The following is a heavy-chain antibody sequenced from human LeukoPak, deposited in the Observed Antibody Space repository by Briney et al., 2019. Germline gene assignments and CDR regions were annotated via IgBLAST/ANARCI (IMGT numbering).Heavy chain of an antibody. CDR1: GYTFTSYD. J-gene: IGHJ5*02. CDR3: ARGYDSSGYYWFDP. D-gene: IGHD3-22*01. Sequence: GASVKVSCKASGYTFTSYDINWVRQATGQGLEWMGWMNPNSGNTGYAQKFQGRVTMTRNTSISTAYMGLSSLRSEDTAVYYCARGYDSSGYYWFDPWGQGTLVTVSS. V-gene: IGHV1-8*01. CDR2: MNPNSGNT.